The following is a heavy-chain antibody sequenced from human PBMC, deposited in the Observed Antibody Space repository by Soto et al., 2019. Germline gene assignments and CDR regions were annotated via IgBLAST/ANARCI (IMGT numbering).Heavy chain of an antibody. J-gene: IGHJ3*02. CDR1: GYTFTIYG. Sequence: ASVKVSCKASGYTFTIYGISGVGQSPLQGLEWMGWISAYNGNTNYAQKLQGRVTMTTDTSTSTAYMELRSLRSDDTAVYYCARCLSGYYLMVAFDIWGQGTMVTVSS. CDR3: ARCLSGYYLMVAFDI. D-gene: IGHD3-22*01. V-gene: IGHV1-18*04. CDR2: ISAYNGNT.